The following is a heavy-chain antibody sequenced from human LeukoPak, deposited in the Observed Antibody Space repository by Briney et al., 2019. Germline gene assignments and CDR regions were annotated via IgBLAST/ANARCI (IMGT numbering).Heavy chain of an antibody. Sequence: GGSLRLSCAASGFTFSSYAMSWVRQAPGKGLEWVSAISGSGGSTYYADSVKGRFTISRDNSKNTLYLQMNSLRAEDTAVYYCAKVDDYVWGSYRYTNAFDIWGQGTMVTVSS. CDR2: ISGSGGST. V-gene: IGHV3-23*01. J-gene: IGHJ3*02. CDR3: AKVDDYVWGSYRYTNAFDI. CDR1: GFTFSSYA. D-gene: IGHD3-16*02.